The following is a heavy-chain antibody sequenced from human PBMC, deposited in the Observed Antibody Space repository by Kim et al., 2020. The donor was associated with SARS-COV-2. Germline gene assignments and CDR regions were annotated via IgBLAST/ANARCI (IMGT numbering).Heavy chain of an antibody. V-gene: IGHV5-51*01. CDR1: GYSFTSYW. CDR3: ARHGRGSSSLRAYYYMDV. Sequence: GESLKISCKGSGYSFTSYWIGWVRQMPGKGLEWMGIIYPGDSDTRYSPSFQGQVTISSDKSISTAYLQWSSLKASDTAMYYCARHGRGSSSLRAYYYMDVWGKGTTVTVSS. J-gene: IGHJ6*03. D-gene: IGHD6-6*01. CDR2: IYPGDSDT.